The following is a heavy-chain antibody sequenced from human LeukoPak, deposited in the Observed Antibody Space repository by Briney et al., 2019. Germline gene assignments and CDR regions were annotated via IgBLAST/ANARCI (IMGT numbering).Heavy chain of an antibody. CDR3: ARDHDAVGTSMDL. V-gene: IGHV3-74*01. D-gene: IGHD1-26*01. CDR1: GFTFSRYW. Sequence: GGSLRLSCAASGFTFSRYWMHWVRQVPGEGLLWVARIKSDGSITWYADSVKGRFTISRDNARNTLFLQMHSLRAEDTALYYCARDHDAVGTSMDLWGQGTLVTVSS. CDR2: IKSDGSIT. J-gene: IGHJ4*02.